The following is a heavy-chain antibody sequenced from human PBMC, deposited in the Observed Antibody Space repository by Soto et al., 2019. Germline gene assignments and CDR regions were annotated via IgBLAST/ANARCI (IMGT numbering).Heavy chain of an antibody. CDR2: ISDSGSSI. Sequence: EVRLVESGGGLVSPGGSLRLSCAASGFAFSSYGLNWVRQAPGSGLEWISYISDSGSSIYYVDTVKGRFTASRDNAKNSVYLQMNSLRAEDTAVYYCARDLGPYFSRGYWGQGTLVTVSS. V-gene: IGHV3-48*03. CDR1: GFAFSSYG. J-gene: IGHJ4*02. D-gene: IGHD4-4*01. CDR3: ARDLGPYFSRGY.